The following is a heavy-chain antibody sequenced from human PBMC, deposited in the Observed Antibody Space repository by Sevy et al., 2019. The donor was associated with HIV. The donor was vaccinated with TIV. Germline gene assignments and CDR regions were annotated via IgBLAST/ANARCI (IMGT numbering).Heavy chain of an antibody. V-gene: IGHV5-51*01. D-gene: IGHD3-22*01. J-gene: IGHJ5*02. CDR3: ARQVPSYYYDSSGYYYLNWFDP. CDR1: GYSFTSYW. CDR2: IYPGDSDT. Sequence: GESLKISCKGSGYSFTSYWIGWVRQMPGKGLEWMGIIYPGDSDTRYSPSFQGQVTISADKSISTANLQWSSLKASDTAMYYCARQVPSYYYDSSGYYYLNWFDPWGQGTLVTVSS.